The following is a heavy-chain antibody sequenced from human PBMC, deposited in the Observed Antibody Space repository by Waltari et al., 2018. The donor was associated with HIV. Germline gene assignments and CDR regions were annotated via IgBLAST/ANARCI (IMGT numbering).Heavy chain of an antibody. CDR2: ISGSGCST. CDR1: GFTFSSYA. Sequence: EVQLLESGGGLVQPGGSLRLSCAASGFTFSSYAMSWVRQAPGKGLEWVSAISGSGCSTYYADSVKGRFTISRDNSKNTLYLQMNSLRAEDTAVYYCAKDIVVVPAATEYYFDYWGQGTLVTVSS. CDR3: AKDIVVVPAATEYYFDY. V-gene: IGHV3-23*01. D-gene: IGHD2-2*01. J-gene: IGHJ4*02.